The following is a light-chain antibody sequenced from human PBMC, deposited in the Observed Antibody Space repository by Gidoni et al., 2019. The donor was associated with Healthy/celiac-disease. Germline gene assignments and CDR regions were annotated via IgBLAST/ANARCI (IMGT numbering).Light chain of an antibody. CDR2: GNS. CDR3: QSYDSSLSSHVV. V-gene: IGLV1-40*01. CDR1: SSNIGAGYA. J-gene: IGLJ2*01. Sequence: QSVLTQPPSVAGAPGQRVPISCTGNSSNIGAGYAVHWYQQLPGTAPKLLIYGNSNRPSGVPDRFSGSKSGTSASLAITGLQAEDEADYYCQSYDSSLSSHVVFGGGTKLTVL.